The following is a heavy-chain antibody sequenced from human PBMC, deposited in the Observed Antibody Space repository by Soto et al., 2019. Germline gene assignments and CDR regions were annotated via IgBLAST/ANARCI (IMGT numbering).Heavy chain of an antibody. CDR1: GGTFIYYA. V-gene: IGHV1-69*06. Sequence: HGQLVQSGAEVKGPGSSVKVSCRASGGTFIYYAFNWVRQAPGQCLEWLGGILPGFGTPDYAPSFHDRITITAHKSTNTTYLEVIDLRFAGTATYYCTRGGLHFADSPGYSCESWGQGALVTVSS. CDR3: TRGGLHFADSPGYSCES. CDR2: ILPGFGTP. D-gene: IGHD3-9*01. J-gene: IGHJ1*01.